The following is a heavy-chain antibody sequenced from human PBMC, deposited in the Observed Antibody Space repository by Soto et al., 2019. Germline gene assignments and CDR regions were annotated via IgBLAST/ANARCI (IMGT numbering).Heavy chain of an antibody. CDR2: ISSSSSTI. CDR1: GFTFSSYS. J-gene: IGHJ4*02. D-gene: IGHD4-17*01. Sequence: EVQLVESGGGLVQPGGSLRLSCAASGFTFSSYSMNWVRQAPGKGLEWVSYISSSSSTIYYADSVKGRFTISRDNAKNSLYLQMNSLRAEDTAVYYCVSLTVTTGSDYWGQGTLVTVSS. CDR3: VSLTVTTGSDY. V-gene: IGHV3-48*01.